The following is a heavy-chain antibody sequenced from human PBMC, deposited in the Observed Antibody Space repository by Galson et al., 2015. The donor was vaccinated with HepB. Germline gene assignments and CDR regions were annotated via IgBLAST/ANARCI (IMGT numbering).Heavy chain of an antibody. D-gene: IGHD3-10*01. Sequence: SLRLSCAASGFTFSSYAMSWVRQAPGKGLEWVSAISGSGLSIYYADSVKGQFIISRDNSKNTLYLQMNSLRAEDTAVYYCAKDLSLYTYYYGSGSPPRPGYIDYWGQGTLVTVSS. CDR3: AKDLSLYTYYYGSGSPPRPGYIDY. J-gene: IGHJ4*02. CDR1: GFTFSSYA. CDR2: ISGSGLSI. V-gene: IGHV3-23*01.